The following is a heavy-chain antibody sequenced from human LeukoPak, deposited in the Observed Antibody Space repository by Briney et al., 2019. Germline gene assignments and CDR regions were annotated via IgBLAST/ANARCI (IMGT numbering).Heavy chain of an antibody. CDR1: GFIFSDYG. V-gene: IGHV3-33*01. J-gene: IGHJ4*02. Sequence: GGSLRLSCAASGFIFSDYGMHWIRQAPGKGLEWVAVIWYDGSNKYYADSVKGRFTISRDNSKNTLYLQMNSLRAEDTAVYYCARRQQLVLDYWGQGTLVTVSS. D-gene: IGHD6-13*01. CDR2: IWYDGSNK. CDR3: ARRQQLVLDY.